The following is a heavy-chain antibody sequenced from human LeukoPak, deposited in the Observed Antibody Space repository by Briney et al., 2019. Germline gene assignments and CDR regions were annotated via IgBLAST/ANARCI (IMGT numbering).Heavy chain of an antibody. CDR2: ISGGGGGT. CDR1: GFTFSIYA. J-gene: IGHJ4*02. CDR3: AKRIGSCDSISCLYFDH. D-gene: IGHD2-2*01. V-gene: IGHV3-23*01. Sequence: GGSLRLSCAASGFTFSIYAMSWVRQAPGKGLDWVSTISGGGGGTYYADSVKGRFTISRDNSKNTLHLQMNSLRVEDTAVYYCAKRIGSCDSISCLYFDHWGQGALVTVSS.